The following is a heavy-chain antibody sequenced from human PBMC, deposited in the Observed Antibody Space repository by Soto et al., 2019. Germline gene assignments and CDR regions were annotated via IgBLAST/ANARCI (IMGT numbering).Heavy chain of an antibody. Sequence: QLQLQESGPGLVKPSQTLSLTCAVSGGSISSGGYSWSWIRQPPGKGLEWIGYIYHSGSTYYNPSLKSRVTISVVRSKNQFSLKLSSVTAADTAVYYCAAGGGLPRYYWGQGTLVTVSS. V-gene: IGHV4-30-2*01. D-gene: IGHD5-12*01. CDR2: IYHSGST. CDR3: AAGGGLPRYY. CDR1: GGSISSGGYS. J-gene: IGHJ4*02.